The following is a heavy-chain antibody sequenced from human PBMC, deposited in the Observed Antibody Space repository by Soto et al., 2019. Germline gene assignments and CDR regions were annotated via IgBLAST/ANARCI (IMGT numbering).Heavy chain of an antibody. D-gene: IGHD6-19*01. V-gene: IGHV4-4*02. J-gene: IGHJ5*02. Sequence: QVQLQESGPGLVKPSGTLSLTCAVSGGSITSSNWWSWVRQPPGKGLEWIGEIYHSGSTNYNPSLRSRVTISVHKSKNQFSLKLSSVTAADTAVYYCARDRGTGYSSGWYQGWFYPWGQGTLVTVSS. CDR1: GGSITSSNW. CDR2: IYHSGST. CDR3: ARDRGTGYSSGWYQGWFYP.